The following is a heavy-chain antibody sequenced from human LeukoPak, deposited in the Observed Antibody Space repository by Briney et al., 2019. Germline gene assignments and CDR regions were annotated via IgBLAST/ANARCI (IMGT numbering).Heavy chain of an antibody. J-gene: IGHJ4*02. CDR2: IYHSGST. CDR3: ARGGWTFDY. V-gene: IGHV4-30-2*01. CDR1: GGSISSGGYS. D-gene: IGHD6-19*01. Sequence: PSQTLSLTCAVSGGSISSGGYSWSWLQQPPGKGLEWIVYIYHSGSTYYNPSLKSRVTISVDRSKNQFSLKLSSVTAADTAVYYCARGGWTFDYWGQGTLVTVSS.